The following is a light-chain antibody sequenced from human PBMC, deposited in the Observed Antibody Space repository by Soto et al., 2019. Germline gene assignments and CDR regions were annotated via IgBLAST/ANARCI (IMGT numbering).Light chain of an antibody. J-gene: IGKJ4*01. V-gene: IGKV3-20*01. CDR3: QQYGSSPLT. CDR2: GAS. Sequence: EIVLTQSPGTLSLSPGERATLSCTASQSISSSYLAWYQQNPGQAPRLLIYGASNRATGIPDRFSGNGSGTDFTLTINRLAPEDFVVFYCQQYGSSPLTFGGGTKVEIK. CDR1: QSISSSY.